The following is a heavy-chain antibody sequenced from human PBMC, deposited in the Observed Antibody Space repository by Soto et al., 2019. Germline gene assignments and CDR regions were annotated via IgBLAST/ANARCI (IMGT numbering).Heavy chain of an antibody. J-gene: IGHJ1*01. CDR2: IIPIFATT. Sequence: QVPLVQSGPEMKKPGSSVKVSCKISGGTFSGTAINWVRQAPGQGHEWVGGIIPIFATTHYPQKFQGRVTITADDATSTVYLTLSRLRSDDTAVYPCVRAPHNNRFKVFHWCQGTRVTVSS. CDR1: GGTFSGTA. CDR3: VRAPHNNRFKVFH. V-gene: IGHV1-69*01. D-gene: IGHD1-1*01.